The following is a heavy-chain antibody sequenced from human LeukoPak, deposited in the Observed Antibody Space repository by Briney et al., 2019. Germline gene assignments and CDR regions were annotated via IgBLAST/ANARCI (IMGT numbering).Heavy chain of an antibody. D-gene: IGHD5-18*01. Sequence: GGSLRLSCAASGFTFSSYWMSWVRQAPGKGLEWVANIKQDGSEKYYVDSVKGRFTISRDNAKNSLYLQMNSLRAEDTAVYYCARASSWIQTAFDYWGQGTLVTVSS. J-gene: IGHJ4*02. V-gene: IGHV3-7*01. CDR1: GFTFSSYW. CDR3: ARASSWIQTAFDY. CDR2: IKQDGSEK.